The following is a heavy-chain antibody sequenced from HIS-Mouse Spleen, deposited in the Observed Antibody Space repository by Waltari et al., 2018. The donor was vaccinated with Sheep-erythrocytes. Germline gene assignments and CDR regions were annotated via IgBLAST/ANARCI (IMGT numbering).Heavy chain of an antibody. J-gene: IGHJ4*02. D-gene: IGHD1-26*01. CDR2: IIPILGIA. CDR1: GGPFSSYA. V-gene: IGHV1-69*09. CDR3: AQTGATTPHFDY. Sequence: QVQLVQSGAEVKKPASSAKVSCQASGGPFSSYAISWERQAPGQGLEWMGRIIPILGIANYAQKFQGRVTITADKSTSTAYMELSSLRSEDTAVYYCAQTGATTPHFDYWGQGTLVTVSS.